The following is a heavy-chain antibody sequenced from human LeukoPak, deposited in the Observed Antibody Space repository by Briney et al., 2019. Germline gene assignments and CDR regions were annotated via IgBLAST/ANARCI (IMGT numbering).Heavy chain of an antibody. V-gene: IGHV1-46*01. CDR3: ARSLTRKGMDV. CDR1: GYTFTSYY. CDR2: INPSGGST. Sequence: ASVKVSCKASGYTFTSYYMHWVRQAPGQGLEWMGIINPSGGSTSYAQKFRGRVTMTRDTSTSTVYMELSSLRSEDTAVYYCARSLTRKGMDVWGQGTTVTVSS. D-gene: IGHD2-2*01. J-gene: IGHJ6*02.